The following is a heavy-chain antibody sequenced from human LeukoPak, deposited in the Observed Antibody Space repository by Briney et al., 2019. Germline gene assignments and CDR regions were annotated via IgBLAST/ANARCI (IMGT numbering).Heavy chain of an antibody. Sequence: SETLSLTCTVSGGSISSYYWSWIRQPAGKGLEWIGRIYTSGSTYYNPSLKSRVTMSVDTPKNQFSLNLTSVTAADTAVYYCARGPQCSGFSCGFDYWGQRTLVTVSS. CDR1: GGSISSYY. CDR2: IYTSGST. CDR3: ARGPQCSGFSCGFDY. D-gene: IGHD2-15*01. J-gene: IGHJ4*02. V-gene: IGHV4-4*07.